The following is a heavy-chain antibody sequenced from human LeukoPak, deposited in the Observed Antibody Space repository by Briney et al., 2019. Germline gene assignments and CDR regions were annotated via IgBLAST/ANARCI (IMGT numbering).Heavy chain of an antibody. CDR1: GFTFTNFG. V-gene: IGHV3-30*02. Sequence: GGPLRLSCAASGFTFTNFGIHWVRQAPGKGLEWVASIQSDGGNKYYADSMKGRFTISKDNSKNTVDMEMNSLRAEDTAVYYCARDRGWAVDFWGQGALVTVSS. CDR2: IQSDGGNK. CDR3: ARDRGWAVDF. J-gene: IGHJ4*02. D-gene: IGHD6-19*01.